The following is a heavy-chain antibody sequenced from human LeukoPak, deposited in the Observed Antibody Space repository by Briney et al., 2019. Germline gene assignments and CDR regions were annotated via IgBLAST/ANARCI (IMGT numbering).Heavy chain of an antibody. CDR3: AKLAGPTDY. V-gene: IGHV3-23*01. J-gene: IGHJ4*02. D-gene: IGHD2-15*01. CDR1: GFTFSFYW. CDR2: VTGTGDAS. Sequence: PGGSLRLSCASSGFTFSFYWMHWVRQAPGKGLDWVSTVTGTGDASFYADSVKGRFTISRDNSKKTLYLQMNSLRAEDAAVYYCAKLAGPTDYWGQRTLVTVSS.